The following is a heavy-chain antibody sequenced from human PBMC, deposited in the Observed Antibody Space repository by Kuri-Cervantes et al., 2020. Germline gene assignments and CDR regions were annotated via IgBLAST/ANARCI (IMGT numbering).Heavy chain of an antibody. J-gene: IGHJ2*01. V-gene: IGHV4-59*01. CDR2: IYYSGST. CDR3: ARHLWVLYDSSGSNTRYFDL. CDR1: GGSISSYY. Sequence: SETLSLTCTVSGGSISSYYWSWIRQPPGKGLEWIGYIYYSGSTNYNPSLKSRVTISVDTSKNQFSLKLSSVTAADTAVYYCARHLWVLYDSSGSNTRYFDLWGRGTLVTVSS. D-gene: IGHD3-22*01.